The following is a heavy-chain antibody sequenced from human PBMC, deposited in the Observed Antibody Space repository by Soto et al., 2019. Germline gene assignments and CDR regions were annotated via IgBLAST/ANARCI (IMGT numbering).Heavy chain of an antibody. J-gene: IGHJ4*02. D-gene: IGHD6-19*01. CDR1: GDSIGSYF. CDR2: MYITGTT. CDR3: ARDGEYTSGWYIFDY. V-gene: IGHV4-4*07. Sequence: SETLSLTCTVSGDSIGSYFWSWIRQPAGKGLEWIGRMYITGTTNYNPSLKNRVTMSVDASKNQFSLKVKSVTAADTAVYYCARDGEYTSGWYIFDYWGLGTLVTV.